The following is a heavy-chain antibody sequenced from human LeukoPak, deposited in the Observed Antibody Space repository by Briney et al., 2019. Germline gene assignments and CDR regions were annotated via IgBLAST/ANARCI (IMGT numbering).Heavy chain of an antibody. D-gene: IGHD5-24*01. CDR2: INHSGST. V-gene: IGHV4-34*01. CDR1: GGSFSGYY. Sequence: SETLSLTCAVYGGSFSGYYWSWIRQPPGKGLEWIGEINHSGSTNYNPSLKSRVTISVDTSKNQFSLKLSSVTAADTAVYYCARGARRRDGYNYGYYYYMDVRGKGTTVTVSS. J-gene: IGHJ6*03. CDR3: ARGARRRDGYNYGYYYYMDV.